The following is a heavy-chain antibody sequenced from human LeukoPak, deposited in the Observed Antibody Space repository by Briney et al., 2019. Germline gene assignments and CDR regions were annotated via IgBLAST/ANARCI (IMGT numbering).Heavy chain of an antibody. J-gene: IGHJ4*02. CDR1: GFTFSNYA. Sequence: GGSLRLSCAASGFTFSNYAMNWVRQAPGKGLEWVSAISGSGGSTYYADSVKGRFTMSRDNSNSTVYLQMNSLRAEDTAVYFCAKAMSRRADTSGADHWGQGTLVTVAS. D-gene: IGHD1-14*01. V-gene: IGHV3-23*01. CDR3: AKAMSRRADTSGADH. CDR2: ISGSGGST.